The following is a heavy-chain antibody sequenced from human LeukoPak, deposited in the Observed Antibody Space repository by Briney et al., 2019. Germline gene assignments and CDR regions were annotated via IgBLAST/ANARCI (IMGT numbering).Heavy chain of an antibody. CDR1: GFTFSSYA. D-gene: IGHD3-9*01. V-gene: IGHV3-23*01. CDR2: ISGSGGST. CDR3: ASPVLRYFDWLPRGFGY. Sequence: GGSLRLSCAASGFTFSSYAMSWVRQAPGKGLEWVSAISGSGGSTYYADSVKGRFTISRDNSKNTLYLQMNSLRAEDTAVYYCASPVLRYFDWLPRGFGYWGQGTLVTVSS. J-gene: IGHJ4*02.